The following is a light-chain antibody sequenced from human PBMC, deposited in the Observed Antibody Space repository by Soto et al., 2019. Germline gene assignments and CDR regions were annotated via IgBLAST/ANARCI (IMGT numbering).Light chain of an antibody. Sequence: IQLTQSPSTLPASVGDRVTITCRASQSISSWLAWYQQKPGKAPKLLIYDASSLESGVTSRFSGSGSGTEFTLTISSLQPDDFATYYCQQYNSYPRTFGQGTKVDIK. CDR1: QSISSW. CDR2: DAS. V-gene: IGKV1-5*01. CDR3: QQYNSYPRT. J-gene: IGKJ1*01.